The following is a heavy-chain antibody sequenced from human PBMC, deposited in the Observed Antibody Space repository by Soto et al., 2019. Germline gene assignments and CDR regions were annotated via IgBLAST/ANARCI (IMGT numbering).Heavy chain of an antibody. CDR2: INHSGST. V-gene: IGHV4-34*01. CDR1: GGSFSGYY. J-gene: IGHJ5*02. Sequence: PSETLSLTCAVYGGSFSGYYWSWIRHPPGKGLEWIGEINHSGSTNYNPSLKSRVTISVDTSKNQFSLKLSSVTAADTAVYYCARKGGYYDSSGTTWYNWFDPWGQGTLVTVSS. D-gene: IGHD3-22*01. CDR3: ARKGGYYDSSGTTWYNWFDP.